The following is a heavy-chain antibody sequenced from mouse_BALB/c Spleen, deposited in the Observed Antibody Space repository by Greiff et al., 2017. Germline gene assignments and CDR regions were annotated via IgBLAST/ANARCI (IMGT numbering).Heavy chain of an antibody. V-gene: IGHV1-54*01. CDR2: INPGSGGT. CDR1: GYAFTNYL. D-gene: IGHD2-1*01. Sequence: VKLQESGAELVRPGTSVKVSCKASGYAFTNYLIEWVKQRPGQGLEWIGVINPGSGGTNYNEKFKGKATLTADKSSSTAYMQLSSLTSDDSAVYFCARDGKGGMDYWGQGTSVTVSS. CDR3: ARDGKGGMDY. J-gene: IGHJ4*01.